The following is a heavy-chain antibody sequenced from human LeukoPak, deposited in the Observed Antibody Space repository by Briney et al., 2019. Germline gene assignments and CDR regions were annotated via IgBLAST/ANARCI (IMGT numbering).Heavy chain of an antibody. CDR1: GDSITNTIYY. CDR2: VYYTGAT. J-gene: IGHJ4*02. Sequence: PSETLSLTCSVSGDSITNTIYYWAWVRQPPGKGLEWIGTVYYTGATFYKPSLKSRVTVSADTSRNQFSMSLRSVTAADAAVYYCATTRRYGGNPAYYFDDWGQGTLVTVSS. D-gene: IGHD5-12*01. CDR3: ATTRRYGGNPAYYFDD. V-gene: IGHV4-39*01.